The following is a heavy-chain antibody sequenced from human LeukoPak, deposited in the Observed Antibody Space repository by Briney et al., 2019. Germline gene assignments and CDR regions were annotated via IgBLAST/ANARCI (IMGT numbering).Heavy chain of an antibody. V-gene: IGHV3-21*01. D-gene: IGHD3-22*01. J-gene: IGHJ3*02. CDR3: ARAPYDRITFDI. CDR2: ITSSSSYI. CDR1: GFTFSSYT. Sequence: GGSLRLSCEASGFTFSSYTMNWVRQAPGEGLEWVSSITSSSSYIYYADSVKGRFTISRDNAKNSLYLQMNSLRAEDTAVYYCARAPYDRITFDIWGQGTMVTVSS.